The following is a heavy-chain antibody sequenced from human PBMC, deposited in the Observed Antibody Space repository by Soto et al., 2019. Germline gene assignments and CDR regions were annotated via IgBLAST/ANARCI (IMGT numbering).Heavy chain of an antibody. V-gene: IGHV3-9*01. CDR2: ISWNSGSI. CDR1: GFTFDDYA. CDR3: AKAHYDFWSGLFDY. Sequence: EVQLVESGGGLVQPGRSLRLSCAASGFTFDDYAMHWVRQAPGKGLEWVSGISWNSGSIGYADSVKGRFTISRDNAKNSLYLQMNRLRAEDTALYYCAKAHYDFWSGLFDYWGQGTLVTVSS. J-gene: IGHJ4*02. D-gene: IGHD3-3*01.